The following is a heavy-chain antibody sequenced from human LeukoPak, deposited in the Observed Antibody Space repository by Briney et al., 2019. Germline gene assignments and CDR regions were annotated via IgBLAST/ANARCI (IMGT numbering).Heavy chain of an antibody. V-gene: IGHV1-18*04. CDR2: ISAYNGNT. Sequence: GASLKVSCKASGYTFTSYGISWVRQAPGQGLEWIGWISAYNGNTNYAQKLQGRVTMTTETSTSTAYMELRSLRSDDTAVYYCARGPKKAPLDYWGQGTLVTVSS. CDR3: ARGPKKAPLDY. J-gene: IGHJ4*02. CDR1: GYTFTSYG.